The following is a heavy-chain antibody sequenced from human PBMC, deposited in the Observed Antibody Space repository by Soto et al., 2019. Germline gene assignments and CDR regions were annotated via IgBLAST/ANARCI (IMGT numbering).Heavy chain of an antibody. J-gene: IGHJ4*02. V-gene: IGHV1-69*13. CDR2: IIPIFGTA. CDR1: GGTFISYA. CDR3: ARLGAATGFDY. Sequence: ASVKVSCKASGGTFISYAISWVRQAPGQGLEWMGGIIPIFGTANYAQKFQGRVTITADESTSTAYMELGSLRSEDTAVYYCARLGAATGFDYWGQGTLVTVSS. D-gene: IGHD4-17*01.